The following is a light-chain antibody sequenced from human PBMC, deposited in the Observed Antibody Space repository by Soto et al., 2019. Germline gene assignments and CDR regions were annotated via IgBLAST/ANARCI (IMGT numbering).Light chain of an antibody. V-gene: IGKV3-20*01. CDR1: QTVSSSF. CDR2: GAS. CDR3: QQYGTLPIT. J-gene: IGKJ5*01. Sequence: EIVLTQSPAILSVSPGERATLSCRASQTVSSSFLAWYQQKPGQAPRLFIYGASSRATGIPDRFSGSGSGTDFTLTIGRLEPEDFAVYYCQQYGTLPITFGQGTRLEIK.